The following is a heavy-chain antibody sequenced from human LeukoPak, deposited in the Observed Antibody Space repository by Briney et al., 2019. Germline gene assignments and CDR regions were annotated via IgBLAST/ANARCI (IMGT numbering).Heavy chain of an antibody. D-gene: IGHD3-10*01. CDR3: ASGGSGAFDI. Sequence: PSETLSLTCAASGYSISSGYCWGWIRQSPGKGLEWIGSIYHSGSTYYNPSLKSRVTISVDTSKNQFSLKLSSVTAADTAVYYCASGGSGAFDIWGQGTMVTVSS. J-gene: IGHJ3*02. V-gene: IGHV4-38-2*01. CDR1: GYSISSGYC. CDR2: IYHSGST.